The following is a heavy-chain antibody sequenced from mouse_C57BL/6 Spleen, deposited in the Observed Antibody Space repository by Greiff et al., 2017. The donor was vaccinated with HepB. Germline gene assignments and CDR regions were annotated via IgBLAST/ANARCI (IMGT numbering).Heavy chain of an antibody. Sequence: QVQLQQPGAELVRPGTSVKLSCKTSGYTFTSYWMHWVKQRPGQGLEWIGVIDPSDSYTNYNQKFKGKATLTVDTSSSTAYMQLSSLTSEDSAVYYCASDLYYGNYEGPWFAYWGQGTLVTVSA. J-gene: IGHJ3*01. CDR1: GYTFTSYW. CDR2: IDPSDSYT. CDR3: ASDLYYGNYEGPWFAY. V-gene: IGHV1-59*01. D-gene: IGHD2-1*01.